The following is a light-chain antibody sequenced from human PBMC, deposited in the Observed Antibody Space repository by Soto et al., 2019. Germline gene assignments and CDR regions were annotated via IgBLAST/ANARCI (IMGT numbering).Light chain of an antibody. CDR3: QQYNNWPTIT. CDR1: QSVSSK. V-gene: IGKV3D-15*01. J-gene: IGKJ5*01. CDR2: GAS. Sequence: VMRQTPATLSVSPGERDTLSCRASQSVSSKLAWYQQKPGQAPRLLIYGASTRATGIPASFSGSVSGTEFTLSIRSLQSEDSAVYYGQQYNNWPTITSGQLTRLEIK.